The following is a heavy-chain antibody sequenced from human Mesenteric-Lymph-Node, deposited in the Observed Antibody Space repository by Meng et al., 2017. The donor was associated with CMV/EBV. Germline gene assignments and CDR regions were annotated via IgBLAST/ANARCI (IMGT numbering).Heavy chain of an antibody. CDR3: ARDRIGVYDFWSGLIQYYGMDV. J-gene: IGHJ6*02. CDR1: GFTFSSYA. D-gene: IGHD3-3*01. CDR2: ISNSGGMT. V-gene: IGHV3-23*01. Sequence: GESLKISCAASGFTFSSYAMTWVRQAPGKGLEWVSSISNSGGMTYYADSVKGRFTISRDNSKNTLYLQTNSLRLEDTAVYYCARDRIGVYDFWSGLIQYYGMDVWGQGTTVTVSS.